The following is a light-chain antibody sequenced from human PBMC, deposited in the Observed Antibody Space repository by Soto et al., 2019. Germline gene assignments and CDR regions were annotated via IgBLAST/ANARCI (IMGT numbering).Light chain of an antibody. J-gene: IGKJ1*01. Sequence: EIVMTQSPDTLSVSPGERATLSCRASQSVGSNLAWYQQKPGQAPRLLIYGASTRATAITARFSGGGSGTEFTRTISSLQSEDFAVYYCQQYKNGWAFGQGTKVDIK. CDR3: QQYKNGWA. CDR1: QSVGSN. V-gene: IGKV3-15*01. CDR2: GAS.